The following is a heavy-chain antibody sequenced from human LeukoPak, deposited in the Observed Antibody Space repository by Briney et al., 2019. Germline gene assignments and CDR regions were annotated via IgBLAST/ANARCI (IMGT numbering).Heavy chain of an antibody. V-gene: IGHV1-2*02. D-gene: IGHD3-10*02. CDR2: VNPNTAAT. Sequence: GASVKVSCRASGYTFTGYYMHWVRQAPGQGLEWMGWVNPNTAATTYAQKFQGRVTMTRDTSISTAYMEVSRLTSDDTAVYYCARDDAPSYSVFGELSQEWGQGTLVTVSS. CDR3: ARDDAPSYSVFGELSQE. CDR1: GYTFTGYY. J-gene: IGHJ4*02.